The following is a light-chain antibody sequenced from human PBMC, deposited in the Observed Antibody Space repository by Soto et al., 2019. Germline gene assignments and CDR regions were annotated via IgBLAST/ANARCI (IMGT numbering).Light chain of an antibody. CDR1: QSVSSSY. J-gene: IGKJ2*01. CDR3: QQCGTLPIT. V-gene: IGKV3-20*01. Sequence: EIVLTQSPGTLSLSPGERATLSCRASQSVSSSYLAWYQQKSGQAPRLLMYGASSRATGIPDRFSGSGSGTDFTLTISRLEPEDFAVYYCQQCGTLPITFGQGPKLEIK. CDR2: GAS.